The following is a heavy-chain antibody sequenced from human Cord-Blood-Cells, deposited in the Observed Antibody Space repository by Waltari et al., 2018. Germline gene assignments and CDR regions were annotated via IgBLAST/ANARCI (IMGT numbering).Heavy chain of an antibody. D-gene: IGHD5-12*01. V-gene: IGHV1-2*02. Sequence: QVQLVQSGAEVKKPGASVKVSCKASGYTFTGYYMHWVRQAPGHGLEWMGWINPNSGDTSISTAYMELSRLRSDDTAVYYCASGGYSGYDYPDYWGQGTLVTVSS. CDR2: INPNSG. CDR3: ASGGYSGYDYPDY. J-gene: IGHJ4*02. CDR1: GYTFTGYY.